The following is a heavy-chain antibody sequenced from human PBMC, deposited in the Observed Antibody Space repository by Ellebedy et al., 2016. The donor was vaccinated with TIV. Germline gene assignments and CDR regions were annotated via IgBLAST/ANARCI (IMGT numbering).Heavy chain of an antibody. D-gene: IGHD3-10*01. CDR2: IYTSGST. J-gene: IGHJ6*02. CDR1: GGSIYSYY. CDR3: ARLVGQGYYYYGMDV. V-gene: IGHV4-4*07. Sequence: MPSETLSLTCTVSGGSIYSYYWRWLRQPAGKGLEWIGRIYTSGSTNYNPSLKSRVTMPVDTSKNQFSLKLSSVTAADTAVYYWARLVGQGYYYYGMDVWGQGTTVTVSS.